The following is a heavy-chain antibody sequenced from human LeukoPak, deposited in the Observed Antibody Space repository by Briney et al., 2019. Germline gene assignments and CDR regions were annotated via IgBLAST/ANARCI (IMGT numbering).Heavy chain of an antibody. Sequence: PGRSLRLSCAASGFTFSSYGMHWVRQAPGKGLEWVAVIWYDGSNKYYADSVEGRFTISRDNSKNTLYLQMNSLRAEDTAVYYCARDQYYGSGSYYFWGQGTLVTVSS. CDR2: IWYDGSNK. V-gene: IGHV3-33*01. CDR3: ARDQYYGSGSYYF. J-gene: IGHJ4*02. CDR1: GFTFSSYG. D-gene: IGHD3-10*01.